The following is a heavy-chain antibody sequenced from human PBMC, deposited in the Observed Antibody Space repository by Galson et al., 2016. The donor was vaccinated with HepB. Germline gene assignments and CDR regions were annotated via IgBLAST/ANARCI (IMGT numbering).Heavy chain of an antibody. J-gene: IGHJ3*02. V-gene: IGHV4-31*03. CDR2: IFYSRST. Sequence: TLSLTCTVSGGSITSGDYYWSWIRQRPGQGLEWIGYIFYSRSTYYNPSLKSRVIISVDTSKNQFSLKLTSVTAADTAVYYCATGSLPLGIAATSVFDIWGQGTVVTVSS. CDR1: GGSITSGDYY. D-gene: IGHD5-12*01. CDR3: ATGSLPLGIAATSVFDI.